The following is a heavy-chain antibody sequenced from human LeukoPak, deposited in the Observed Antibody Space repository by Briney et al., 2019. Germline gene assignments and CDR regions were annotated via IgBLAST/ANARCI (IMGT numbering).Heavy chain of an antibody. CDR3: AKSFRYSSSPSGPI. CDR2: ISYDGSNK. D-gene: IGHD6-6*01. Sequence: GRSLRLSCAASGFTFSSYAMHWVRQAPGKGLEWVAVISYDGSNKYYADSVKGRFTISRDNSKNTLYLQMNSLRAEDTAVYYCAKSFRYSSSPSGPIWGQGTLVTVSS. CDR1: GFTFSSYA. V-gene: IGHV3-30-3*02. J-gene: IGHJ4*02.